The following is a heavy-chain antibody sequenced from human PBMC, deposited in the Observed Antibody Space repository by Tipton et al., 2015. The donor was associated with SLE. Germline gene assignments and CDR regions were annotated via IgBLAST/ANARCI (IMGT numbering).Heavy chain of an antibody. CDR3: ARLRVVADTPDNFDY. V-gene: IGHV4-39*01. CDR2: IYYSGST. J-gene: IGHJ4*02. D-gene: IGHD2-15*01. CDR1: GGSISSSSYY. Sequence: TLSLTCTVSGGSISSSSYYWGWIRQPPGKGLEWIGSIYYSGSTYYNPSLKSRVTISVDTSKNQFSLKLSSVTAADTAVNYCARLRVVADTPDNFDYWGQGTLVTVSS.